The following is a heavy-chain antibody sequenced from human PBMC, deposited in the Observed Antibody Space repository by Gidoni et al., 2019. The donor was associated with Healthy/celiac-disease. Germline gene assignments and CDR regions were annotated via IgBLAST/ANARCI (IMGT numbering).Heavy chain of an antibody. Sequence: QVQLVQSGAEVKKPGASVKVSFKASGYTFTSYDINWVRQATGQGLEWMGWMNPNSGNTGYAQKFQGRVTMTRNTSISTAYMELSSLRSEDTAVYYCAGASVVYYYYGMDVWGQGTTVTVSS. CDR1: GYTFTSYD. V-gene: IGHV1-8*01. CDR2: MNPNSGNT. D-gene: IGHD2-15*01. J-gene: IGHJ6*02. CDR3: AGASVVYYYYGMDV.